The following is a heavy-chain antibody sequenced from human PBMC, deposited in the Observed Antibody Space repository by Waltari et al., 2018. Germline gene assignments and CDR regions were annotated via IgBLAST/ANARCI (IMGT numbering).Heavy chain of an antibody. Sequence: QVQLVQSGAEVTKPGSSVQVSCKAAGGTFRSHAIIWVRQAPGQGLEWMGGIIPIFGTANYAQKFQGRVTITTDESTSTAYMELSSLRSEDTAVYYCARVQFAVPAAMYSVGYYYYGMDVWGQGTTVTVSS. CDR3: ARVQFAVPAAMYSVGYYYYGMDV. J-gene: IGHJ6*02. CDR2: IIPIFGTA. CDR1: GGTFRSHA. V-gene: IGHV1-69*05. D-gene: IGHD2-2*01.